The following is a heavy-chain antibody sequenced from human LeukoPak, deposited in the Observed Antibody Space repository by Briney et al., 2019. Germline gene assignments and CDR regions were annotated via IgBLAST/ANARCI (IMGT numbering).Heavy chain of an antibody. J-gene: IGHJ6*02. D-gene: IGHD3-3*01. Sequence: GGSLRLSCAASGFTFSSYVMSWVRQAPGKGLEWVSAISGSGGSTYYADSVKGRFTISRDNSKNTLCLQMNSLRAEDTAVYYCARSPYYDFWSGYYYYGMDVWGQGTTVTVSS. CDR2: ISGSGGST. V-gene: IGHV3-23*01. CDR1: GFTFSSYV. CDR3: ARSPYYDFWSGYYYYGMDV.